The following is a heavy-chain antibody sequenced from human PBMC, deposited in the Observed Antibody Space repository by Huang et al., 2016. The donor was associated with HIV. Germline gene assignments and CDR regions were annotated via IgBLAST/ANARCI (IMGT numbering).Heavy chain of an antibody. CDR2: MNPNRGNT. CDR1: GYTFSSYD. V-gene: IGHV1-8*01. J-gene: IGHJ4*02. CDR3: ARGLGRTRRFDY. Sequence: QVQLVQSGAEVRKPGASVKVSCKASGYTFSSYDINWVRQAPGQGLEWMGWMNPNRGNTCYAQKVKGRVAMTRNTSMTTAYMELRSLRSDDTAVYFCARGLGRTRRFDYWGQGALVNVYS. D-gene: IGHD2-2*01.